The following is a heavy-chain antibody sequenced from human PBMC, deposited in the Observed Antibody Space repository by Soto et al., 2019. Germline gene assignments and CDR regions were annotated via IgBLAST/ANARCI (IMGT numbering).Heavy chain of an antibody. Sequence: GESLKISCKCSGYSFTSYWIGWVSQMPGKGLEWMGIIYPGDSDTRYSPSFQGQVTISADKSISTAYLQWSSLKASDTAMYYCARSSYDFWSGNAFDIWGQGTMVTVSS. J-gene: IGHJ3*02. CDR3: ARSSYDFWSGNAFDI. CDR1: GYSFTSYW. D-gene: IGHD3-3*01. V-gene: IGHV5-51*01. CDR2: IYPGDSDT.